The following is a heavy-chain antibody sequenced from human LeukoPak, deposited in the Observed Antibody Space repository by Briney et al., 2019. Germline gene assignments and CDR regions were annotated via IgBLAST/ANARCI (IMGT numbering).Heavy chain of an antibody. J-gene: IGHJ4*02. V-gene: IGHV3-23*01. CDR3: AKGGTIVGATLDY. CDR2: ISGSSVAT. CDR1: GFTFSSYA. D-gene: IGHD1-26*01. Sequence: GGSLRLSCVGSGFTFSSYAMNWVRQAPGKGLEWVSVISGSSVATYYANSVRGRFTISRDNSKNTLYLQMNSLRAEDTAVYYCAKGGTIVGATLDYWGQGTLVTVSS.